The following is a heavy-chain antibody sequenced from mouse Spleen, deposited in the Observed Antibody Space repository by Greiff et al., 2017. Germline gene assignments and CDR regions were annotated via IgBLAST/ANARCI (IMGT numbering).Heavy chain of an antibody. CDR2: IDPETGGT. Sequence: QVQLKQSGAELVRPGASVTLSCKASGYTFTDYEMHWVKQTPVHGLEWIGAIDPETGGTAYNQKFKGKAILTADKSSSTAYMELRSLTSEDSAVYYCTRESGNYGDWFAYWGQGTLVTVSA. V-gene: IGHV1-15*01. J-gene: IGHJ3*01. D-gene: IGHD2-1*01. CDR3: TRESGNYGDWFAY. CDR1: GYTFTDYE.